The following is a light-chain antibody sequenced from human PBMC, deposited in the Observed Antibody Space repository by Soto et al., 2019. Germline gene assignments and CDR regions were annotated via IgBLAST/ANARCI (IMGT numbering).Light chain of an antibody. Sequence: QLVLTQSPSASASLGASVKLTCTLSSGHSSYAIAWHQQQPQKGPRYLMKLNSDGSHSKGDGIPDRFSGSSSGAARYLTISSLQSEDEADYYCRTWGSGIRVVFGGGTKLTVL. J-gene: IGLJ2*01. V-gene: IGLV4-69*01. CDR3: RTWGSGIRVV. CDR2: LNSDGSH. CDR1: SGHSSYA.